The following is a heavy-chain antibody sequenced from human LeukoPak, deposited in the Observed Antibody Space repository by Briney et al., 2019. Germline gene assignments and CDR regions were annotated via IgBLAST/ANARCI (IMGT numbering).Heavy chain of an antibody. CDR1: RGSISSYY. V-gene: IGHV4-59*08. D-gene: IGHD5-18*01. Sequence: SETLSLTCTVSRGSISSYYWSWIRQPPGKGLEWVWYIYYSGSTNYNPSLKSRVTISVDTSKNQFSLKLSSVTAAATAVYYCARARRGYSYGLMFYFDYWGQGTLVTVSS. CDR3: ARARRGYSYGLMFYFDY. CDR2: IYYSGST. J-gene: IGHJ4*02.